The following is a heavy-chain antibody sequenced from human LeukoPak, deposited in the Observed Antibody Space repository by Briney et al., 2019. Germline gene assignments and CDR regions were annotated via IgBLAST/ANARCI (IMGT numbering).Heavy chain of an antibody. CDR1: GFTFDNIA. J-gene: IGHJ4*02. V-gene: IGHV3-23*01. D-gene: IGHD3-10*01. CDR3: ARGLFDFDY. CDR2: ITGSGGST. Sequence: PGGPLRLSCAPSGFTFDNIAMTWVRQAPGKGLEWVSEITGSGGSTYYADSVKGRFTISRDNSKNTLYLQMNSLRAEDTAIYYCARGLFDFDYWGQGTLVTVSS.